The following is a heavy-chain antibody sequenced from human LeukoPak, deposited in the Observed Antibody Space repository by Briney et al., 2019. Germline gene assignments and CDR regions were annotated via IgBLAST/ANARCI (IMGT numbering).Heavy chain of an antibody. CDR2: ISGSGSGGIT. Sequence: GGSLRLSCAASGFTFSSSAMSWVRQAPGKGLEWVSRISGSGSGGITDYAESVKGRFTISRDDCKNKLYLQMNSLRAEDTAVYYCAKSGYNRFDYWGQGTLVTVSS. J-gene: IGHJ4*02. CDR1: GFTFSSSA. D-gene: IGHD5-24*01. CDR3: AKSGYNRFDY. V-gene: IGHV3-23*01.